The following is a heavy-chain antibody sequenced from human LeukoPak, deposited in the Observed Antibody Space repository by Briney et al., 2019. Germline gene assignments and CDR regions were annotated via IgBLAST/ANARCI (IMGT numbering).Heavy chain of an antibody. CDR2: IYSSGST. V-gene: IGHV3-53*01. CDR1: GFTVSSNY. CDR3: AKVGGRSKIVVVIEPFDY. Sequence: GGSLRLSCAASGFTVSSNYMSWVRQAPGKGLEWVSVIYSSGSTYYADSVKGRFTISRDNSKNTLHLQMNTLRAEDTAVYYCAKVGGRSKIVVVIEPFDYWGQGTLVTVSS. J-gene: IGHJ4*02. D-gene: IGHD3-22*01.